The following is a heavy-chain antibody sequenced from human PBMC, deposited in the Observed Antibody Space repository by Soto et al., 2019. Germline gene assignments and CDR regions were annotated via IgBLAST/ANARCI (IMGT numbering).Heavy chain of an antibody. J-gene: IGHJ4*02. V-gene: IGHV1-3*01. CDR3: AGDEDDDRSYWGGDDN. CDR1: GRSLSIYA. Sequence: VAVQVSCKAAGRSLSIYAGPWGRLAPGQGLEWMGWINARNGNLTSSERFQGTVTLTRDASANTAFMALRSLTSEDTPVYYCAGDEDDDRSYWGGDDNRGEGTPVTVSS. D-gene: IGHD1-26*01. CDR2: INARNGNL.